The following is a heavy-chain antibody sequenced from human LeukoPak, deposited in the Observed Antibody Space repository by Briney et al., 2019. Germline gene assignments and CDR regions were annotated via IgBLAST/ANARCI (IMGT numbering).Heavy chain of an antibody. D-gene: IGHD1-26*01. J-gene: IGHJ4*02. V-gene: IGHV4-39*01. CDR3: ARGRGVGATALDY. CDR2: IYYSGST. CDR1: GGSISSSSYY. Sequence: KTSETLSLTCTVSGGSISSSSYYWGWIRQPPGKGLEWIGSIYYSGSTYYNPSLKSRVTISVDTSKNQFSLKLSSVTAADTAVYYCARGRGVGATALDYWGQGTLVTVSS.